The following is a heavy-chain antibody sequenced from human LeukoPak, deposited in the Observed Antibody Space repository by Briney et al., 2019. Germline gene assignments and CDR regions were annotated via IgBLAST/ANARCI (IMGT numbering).Heavy chain of an antibody. Sequence: PSETLSLTCTVSGGSISSYYWSWIRQPPGKGLEWIGYIYYSGSTNYNPSLKSRVTISVDTSKNQFSLKLSSVTAADTAVYYCASSSRPHDYYYYYGMDAWGQGTTVTVSS. CDR2: IYYSGST. J-gene: IGHJ6*02. CDR3: ASSSRPHDYYYYYGMDA. V-gene: IGHV4-59*01. CDR1: GGSISSYY. D-gene: IGHD6-13*01.